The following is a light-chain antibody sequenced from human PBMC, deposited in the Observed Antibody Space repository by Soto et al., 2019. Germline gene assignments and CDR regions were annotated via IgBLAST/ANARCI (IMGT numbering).Light chain of an antibody. V-gene: IGKV1-27*01. CDR3: QKYSSVPV. J-gene: IGKJ3*01. CDR1: EGIRSF. CDR2: AAS. Sequence: DIQMTQSPSSLSASVGDRVTITCRASEGIRSFVAWYQQKPGKAPKLLIYAASTLQSGVPSRFSGSGSGTEFTLTITSLQPEDVATYSCQKYSSVPVFGPGTKVEIK.